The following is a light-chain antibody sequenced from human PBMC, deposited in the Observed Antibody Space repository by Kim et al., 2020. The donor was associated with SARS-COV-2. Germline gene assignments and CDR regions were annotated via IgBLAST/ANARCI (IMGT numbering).Light chain of an antibody. CDR2: GAS. J-gene: IGKJ2*01. CDR3: QQYGSSHT. Sequence: EIVLTQSPGTLSLSPGERATLACRASQSVNSNYLAWYQQKPNKAPRLLIYGASSRAPGIPDRFTGSGSGTDFTLTISRLEPEDFAVYYSQQYGSSHTFGQGTKLEI. CDR1: QSVNSNY. V-gene: IGKV3-20*01.